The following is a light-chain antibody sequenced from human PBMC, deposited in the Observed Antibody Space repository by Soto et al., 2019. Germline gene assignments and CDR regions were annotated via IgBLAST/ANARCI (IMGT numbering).Light chain of an antibody. J-gene: IGKJ1*01. Sequence: EIVMTQSPATLSVSPGERATLSCRASQSLSSNLAWYQQKPGQAPRLLIYGASTRATGIPARFSGSGSGTEFTLIISSLQSEDFAVYFCQQYNNWPWTFGQGTKVDI. CDR3: QQYNNWPWT. CDR2: GAS. V-gene: IGKV3-15*01. CDR1: QSLSSN.